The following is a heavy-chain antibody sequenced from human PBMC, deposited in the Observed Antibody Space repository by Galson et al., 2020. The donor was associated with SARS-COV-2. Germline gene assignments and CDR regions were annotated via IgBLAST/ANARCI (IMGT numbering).Heavy chain of an antibody. CDR1: GFNLRNYA. D-gene: IGHD4-17*01. J-gene: IGHJ5*01. V-gene: IGHV3-23*01. CDR3: ARWYANGDHYFDC. Sequence: GGSLSLSCAASGFNLRNYAMTWVRQAPGAGLEWVSCISVSGTYISYADSLKGRLTISRDNSRNTLYLQMNSLRAEDTGVYYCARWYANGDHYFDCWGQGTLVTVSS. CDR2: ISVSGTYI.